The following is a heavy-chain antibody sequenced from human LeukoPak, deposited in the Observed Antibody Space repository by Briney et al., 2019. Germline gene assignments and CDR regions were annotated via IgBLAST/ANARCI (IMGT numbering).Heavy chain of an antibody. CDR3: ARALHYDFWSGYYMAYYYGMDV. V-gene: IGHV4-59*01. CDR1: GGSISSYH. J-gene: IGHJ6*02. CDR2: IYYSGST. Sequence: SETLSLTCTVSGGSISSYHWSWIRQPPGKGLEWIGYIYYSGSTNYNPSLKSRVTISVDTSKNQFSLKLSSVTAADTAVYYCARALHYDFWSGYYMAYYYGMDVWGQGTTVTVSS. D-gene: IGHD3-3*01.